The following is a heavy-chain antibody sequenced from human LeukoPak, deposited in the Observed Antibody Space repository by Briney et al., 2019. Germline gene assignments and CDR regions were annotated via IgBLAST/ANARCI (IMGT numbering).Heavy chain of an antibody. D-gene: IGHD3-9*01. J-gene: IGHJ5*02. CDR1: GYTFTGYY. Sequence: ASVKVSCKASGYTFTGYYMNGVRQAPGQGLEWMGWINSDSGFTKYAQKFQGRVTMNRDTSITTVYMDLTRLTSDDTAVYYCARNFDMKGFDPWGQGTLVTDSS. CDR3: ARNFDMKGFDP. V-gene: IGHV1-2*02. CDR2: INSDSGFT.